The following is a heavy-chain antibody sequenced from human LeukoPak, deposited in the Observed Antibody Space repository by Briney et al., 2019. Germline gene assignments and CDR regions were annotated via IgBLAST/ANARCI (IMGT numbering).Heavy chain of an antibody. CDR2: ISSSGSTI. D-gene: IGHD4-17*01. CDR1: GFTFSDYY. J-gene: IGHJ4*02. CDR3: AREHLGQAYGDYPDRYFDY. Sequence: GGSLRLSCAASGFTFSDYYMSWIRHAPGKGLEWVSYISSSGSTIYYADSVKGRFTISRDNAKNSLYLQMNSLRAEDTAVYYCAREHLGQAYGDYPDRYFDYWGQGTLVTVSS. V-gene: IGHV3-11*01.